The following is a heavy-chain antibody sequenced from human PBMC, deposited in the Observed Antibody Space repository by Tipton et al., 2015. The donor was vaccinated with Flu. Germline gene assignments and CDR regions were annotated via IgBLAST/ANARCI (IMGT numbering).Heavy chain of an antibody. Sequence: SLRLSCAASGFTFDDYAMHWVRQAPGKGLEWVSLISGDGGSTYYADSVKGRFTISRDNSKNSLYLQMNSLRTEDTALYYCAKVPRAGSWYWANWFDPWGQGTLVPVSS. J-gene: IGHJ5*02. D-gene: IGHD6-13*01. CDR1: GFTFDDYA. V-gene: IGHV3-43*02. CDR2: ISGDGGST. CDR3: AKVPRAGSWYWANWFDP.